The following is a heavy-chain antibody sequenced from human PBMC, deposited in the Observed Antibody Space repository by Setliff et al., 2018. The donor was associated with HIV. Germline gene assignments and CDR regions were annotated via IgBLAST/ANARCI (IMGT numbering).Heavy chain of an antibody. J-gene: IGHJ3*02. CDR2: IIPIFGTR. Sequence: ASVKVSCKASGGTFSSYGISWVRQAPGQGLEWIGGIIPIFGTRNYAQKFQGRVTITADGLTSTAYMELSSLRAEDTAVYYCARFDHYGDYGRIGDAFDIWGQGTMVTVSS. CDR1: GGTFSSYG. CDR3: ARFDHYGDYGRIGDAFDI. V-gene: IGHV1-69*13. D-gene: IGHD4-17*01.